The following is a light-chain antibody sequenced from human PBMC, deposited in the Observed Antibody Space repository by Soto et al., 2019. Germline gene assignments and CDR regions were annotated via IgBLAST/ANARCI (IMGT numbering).Light chain of an antibody. Sequence: IQLTQSPASLSAYAGHKVTITFPSSQGISSYVAWYQQKQGKAPKLLIYAGSALQRGVPSKFSGSGSGTEFTLIISSLQTEDSGIYYCKQVNSYPLTFGGWTKVDIK. CDR2: AGS. J-gene: IGKJ4*01. V-gene: IGKV1-9*01. CDR3: KQVNSYPLT. CDR1: QGISSY.